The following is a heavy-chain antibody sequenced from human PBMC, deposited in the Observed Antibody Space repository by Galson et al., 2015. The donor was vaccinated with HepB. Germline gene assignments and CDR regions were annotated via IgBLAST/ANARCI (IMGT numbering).Heavy chain of an antibody. CDR1: GFTFSLYW. J-gene: IGHJ4*02. CDR2: INQDGSQK. D-gene: IGHD5-24*01. CDR3: ARDTADLGMATTGRFDY. Sequence: SLRLSCAASGFTFSLYWMSWVRQAPGKGLEWVANINQDGSQKFYVGSVKGRFTISRDNAKNSVYLQMNSLRGDDTAMYYCARDTADLGMATTGRFDYWGQGSLVTVSS. V-gene: IGHV3-7*03.